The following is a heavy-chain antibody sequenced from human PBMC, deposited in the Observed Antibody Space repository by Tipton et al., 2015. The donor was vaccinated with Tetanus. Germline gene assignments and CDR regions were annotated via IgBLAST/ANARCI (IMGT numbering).Heavy chain of an antibody. D-gene: IGHD2-15*01. V-gene: IGHV3-23*01. CDR1: GGSMNSYY. Sequence: LSLTCTVSGGSMNSYYWSWVRQAPGKGLEWVSAISGSGARTSYADSVKGRFTVSRDNSKSTLYLQMNSLRAEDTAVYFCAKPRLSDESVAVLAATYFEYWDQGSLVSVSS. J-gene: IGHJ4*02. CDR2: ISGSGART. CDR3: AKPRLSDESVAVLAATYFEY.